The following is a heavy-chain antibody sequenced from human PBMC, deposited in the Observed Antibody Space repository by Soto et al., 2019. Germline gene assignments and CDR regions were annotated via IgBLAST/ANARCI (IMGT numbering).Heavy chain of an antibody. CDR3: AKRDGAAPAGIDH. CDR2: ISGFNIT. J-gene: IGHJ4*02. Sequence: GGSLRLSCAASGFSFRHYAMTWVRQAPGKGLEWVPTISGFNITYYADSVKGRFTISRDNSKTTVYLQMNSLRAEDTAVYYCAKRDGAAPAGIDHWGQGTLVTVSS. D-gene: IGHD2-2*01. CDR1: GFSFRHYA. V-gene: IGHV3-23*01.